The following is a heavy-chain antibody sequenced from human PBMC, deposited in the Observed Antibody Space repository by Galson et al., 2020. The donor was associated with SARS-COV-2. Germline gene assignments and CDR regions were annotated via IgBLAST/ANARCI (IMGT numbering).Heavy chain of an antibody. V-gene: IGHV4-38-2*02. D-gene: IGHD2-15*01. Sequence: ASEPLSLTCSVSGYYINNGYYWMWIRQSPERGLEWIANIHRSGSTYYNPSLKSRATISVDTSKNQFSLRLNSMTAADTAVYYCARQVVAKTYYFDYWGRGILVTVSS. CDR2: IHRSGST. J-gene: IGHJ4*02. CDR3: ARQVVAKTYYFDY. CDR1: GYYINNGYY.